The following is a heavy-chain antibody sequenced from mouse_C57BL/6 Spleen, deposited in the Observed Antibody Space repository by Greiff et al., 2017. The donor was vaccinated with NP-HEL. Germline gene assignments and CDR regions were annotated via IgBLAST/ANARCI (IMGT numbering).Heavy chain of an antibody. CDR1: GYTFTSYW. CDR3: ARGCSSGSIYWYFDV. D-gene: IGHD1-1*01. J-gene: IGHJ1*03. Sequence: VQLQQPGAELVKPGASVKLSSKASGYTFTSYWMHWVKQRPGRGLEWIGRIDPNSGGTKYNEKFKSKATLTVDKPSSTAYMQLSSLTSEDSAVYYGARGCSSGSIYWYFDVWGTGTTVTVSS. CDR2: IDPNSGGT. V-gene: IGHV1-62-3*01.